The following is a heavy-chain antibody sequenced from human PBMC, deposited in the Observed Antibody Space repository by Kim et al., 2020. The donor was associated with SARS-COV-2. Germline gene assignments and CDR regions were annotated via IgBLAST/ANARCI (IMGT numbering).Heavy chain of an antibody. CDR3: ARWGYSSGWFPDYGMYV. D-gene: IGHD6-19*01. CDR2: INPNSGGT. J-gene: IGHJ6*02. CDR1: GYTFTGYY. Sequence: ASVKVSCKASGYTFTGYYMHWVRQAPGQGLEWMGRINPNSGGTNYAQKFQGRVTMTRDTSISTASMELRRVRSDDTAVYYCARWGYSSGWFPDYGMYVWGQGTTVTVSS. V-gene: IGHV1-2*06.